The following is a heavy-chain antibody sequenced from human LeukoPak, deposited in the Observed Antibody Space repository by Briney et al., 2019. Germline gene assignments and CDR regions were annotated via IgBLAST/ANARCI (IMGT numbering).Heavy chain of an antibody. CDR3: ARQRFTMRAYAGNWFDP. D-gene: IGHD3-10*01. CDR1: GYSFTSYW. V-gene: IGHV5-51*01. CDR2: IYPGDSDT. J-gene: IGHJ5*02. Sequence: GESLKISCKGSGYSFTSYWIGWVRQMPGKDLEWMGIIYPGDSDTRYSPSFQGRVTISADKSISTAYLQWSSLKASDTAMYYCARQRFTMRAYAGNWFDPWGQGTLVTVSS.